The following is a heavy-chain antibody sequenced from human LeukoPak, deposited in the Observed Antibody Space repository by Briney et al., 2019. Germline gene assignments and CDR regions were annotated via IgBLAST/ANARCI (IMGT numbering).Heavy chain of an antibody. CDR3: ARDGVIAVAGSRGGHYFDY. Sequence: PSETLSLTCTVSGGSISSYYWSWIRQPAGKGLEWIGRIYTSGCTNYNPSLKRRVTISVDKSKNQFSLKLSSVTAADPAVYYCARDGVIAVAGSRGGHYFDYWGQGTLVTVSS. D-gene: IGHD6-19*01. J-gene: IGHJ4*02. CDR2: IYTSGCT. CDR1: GGSISSYY. V-gene: IGHV4-4*07.